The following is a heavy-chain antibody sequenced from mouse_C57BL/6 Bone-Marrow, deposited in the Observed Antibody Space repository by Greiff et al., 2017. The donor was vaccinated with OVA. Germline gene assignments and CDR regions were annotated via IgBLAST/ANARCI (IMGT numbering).Heavy chain of an antibody. CDR1: GYTFTSYW. CDR2: INPSHGGP. CDR3: ARRTTVPYWYFDV. D-gene: IGHD1-1*01. J-gene: IGHJ1*03. Sequence: VQLQQPGTELVKPGASVKLSCKASGYTFTSYWMHWVKQRPGQGLEWLGNINPSHGGPNYNEKFKSKATLTVDKSSSTAYMQLSSLTSEDSAVYYWARRTTVPYWYFDVWGTGTTVTVSS. V-gene: IGHV1-53*01.